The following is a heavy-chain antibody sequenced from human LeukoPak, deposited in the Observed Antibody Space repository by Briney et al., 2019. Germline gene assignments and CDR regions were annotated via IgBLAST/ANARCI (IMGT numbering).Heavy chain of an antibody. J-gene: IGHJ4*02. D-gene: IGHD1-26*01. Sequence: RPSETLSLTCTVSGGSISSGGYYWSWLRQHPGKGLEWIGYIYYSGSTYYNPSLKSRVSMSVDTSKNQFSLKLSSVTAADTAVFYCARENSGSYREFDYWGQGTLVTVSS. CDR1: GGSISSGGYY. CDR2: IYYSGST. V-gene: IGHV4-31*03. CDR3: ARENSGSYREFDY.